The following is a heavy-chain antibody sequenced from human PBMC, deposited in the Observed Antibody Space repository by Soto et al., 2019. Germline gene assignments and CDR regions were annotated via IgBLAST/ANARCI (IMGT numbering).Heavy chain of an antibody. D-gene: IGHD3-10*01. CDR3: ARATDYYGSGSYYKYYMDV. V-gene: IGHV1-46*03. Sequence: ASVKVSCKASGYTFTSYYMHWVRQAPGQGLEWMGIINPSGGSTSYAQKFQGRVTMTRDTSTSTVYMELSSLRSEDTAVYYCARATDYYGSGSYYKYYMDVWGKGTTVTVSS. J-gene: IGHJ6*03. CDR1: GYTFTSYY. CDR2: INPSGGST.